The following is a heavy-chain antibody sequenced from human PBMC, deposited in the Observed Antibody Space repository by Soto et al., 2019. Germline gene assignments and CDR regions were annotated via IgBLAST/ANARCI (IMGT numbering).Heavy chain of an antibody. D-gene: IGHD4-17*01. V-gene: IGHV1-3*01. CDR1: GYTFTSYA. CDR3: ARFSVTTAPPDY. J-gene: IGHJ4*02. Sequence: SVKVSCKASGYTFTSYAMHWVRQAPGQRLEWMGWINAGNGNTKYSQKFQGRVTITRDTSASTAYMELSSLRSEDTAVYYCARFSVTTAPPDYWGQGTLVTVSS. CDR2: INAGNGNT.